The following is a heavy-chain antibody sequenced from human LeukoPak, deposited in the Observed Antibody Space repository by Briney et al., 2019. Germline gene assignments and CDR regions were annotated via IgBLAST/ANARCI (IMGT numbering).Heavy chain of an antibody. J-gene: IGHJ6*03. V-gene: IGHV1-69*13. CDR3: ASLTARDYYYYYMDV. Sequence: GASVKVSCKASGGTFSSYAISWVRQAPGQGLEWMGGIIPIFGTANYAQKFQGRVTITADESTSTAYMELSSLRSEDTAVYYCASLTARDYYYYYMDVWGKGTTVTVSS. CDR1: GGTFSSYA. D-gene: IGHD6-6*01. CDR2: IIPIFGTA.